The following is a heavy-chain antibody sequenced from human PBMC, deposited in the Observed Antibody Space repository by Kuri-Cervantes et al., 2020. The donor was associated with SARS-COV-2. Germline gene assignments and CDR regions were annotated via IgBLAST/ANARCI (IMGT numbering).Heavy chain of an antibody. D-gene: IGHD3-9*01. CDR2: INHSGST. CDR3: ARGRRYSLPGGLDY. CDR1: GGSISSSGHY. V-gene: IGHV4-39*07. Sequence: SETLSLTCSVSGGSISSSGHYWGWVRQPPGKGLEWIGEINHSGSTNYNPSLKSRVTISVDTSKNQFSLKLSSVTAADTAVYYCARGRRYSLPGGLDYWGQGTLVTVSS. J-gene: IGHJ4*02.